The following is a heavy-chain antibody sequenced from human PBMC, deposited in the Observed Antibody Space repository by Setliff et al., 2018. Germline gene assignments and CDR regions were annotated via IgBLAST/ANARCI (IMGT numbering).Heavy chain of an antibody. CDR2: INAGNGNT. V-gene: IGHV1-3*01. J-gene: IGHJ6*03. CDR3: AREGVDTRSSTDYRYYMDV. D-gene: IGHD5-18*01. CDR1: GYSFAKYA. Sequence: ASVKVSCKASGYSFAKYALHWVRQAPGQRLEWMGWINAGNGNTKCSQNFQGRVTITRDTSASTAYMELRSLRTEDTAVYYCAREGVDTRSSTDYRYYMDVWGKGTTVTVSS.